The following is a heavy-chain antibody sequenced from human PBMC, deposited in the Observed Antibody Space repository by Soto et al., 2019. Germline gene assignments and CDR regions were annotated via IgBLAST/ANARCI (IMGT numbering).Heavy chain of an antibody. CDR3: AKDSGREQWLAFFDY. Sequence: PGGSLRLSCAASGFTFSSYGMNWVRQAPGKGLEWVAVISYDGNNNYYADSVKGRFTISRDNSKNTLYLQMNSLRVEDTAVYYCAKDSGREQWLAFFDYWGQGTLVTVSS. J-gene: IGHJ4*02. V-gene: IGHV3-30*18. CDR1: GFTFSSYG. D-gene: IGHD6-19*01. CDR2: ISYDGNNN.